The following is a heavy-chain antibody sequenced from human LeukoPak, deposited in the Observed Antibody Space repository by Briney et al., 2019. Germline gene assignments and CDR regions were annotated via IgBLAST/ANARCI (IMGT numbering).Heavy chain of an antibody. CDR1: GFSLSDYG. D-gene: IGHD1-7*01. J-gene: IGHJ4*02. V-gene: IGHV3-30*02. Sequence: PGGSLRLSCAASGFSLSDYGMHWVRQAPGKGLEWVTFIRYDGSVKYYAASVKGRFTISRDNSKNTLYLQMNSLRAEDTAVYYCANDRNYGWGQGTLVTVSS. CDR2: IRYDGSVK. CDR3: ANDRNYG.